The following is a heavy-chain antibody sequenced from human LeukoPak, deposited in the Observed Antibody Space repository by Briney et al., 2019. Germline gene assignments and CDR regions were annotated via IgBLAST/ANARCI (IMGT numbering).Heavy chain of an antibody. D-gene: IGHD3-10*01. J-gene: IGHJ5*01. CDR1: GGSMSSYY. CDR2: IYYSGST. CDR3: AKSYDSKVIGSLGWFDS. V-gene: IGHV4-59*01. Sequence: SETLSLTCTVSGGSMSSYYWSWIRQPPGKGLQWIGHIYYSGSTKYNPSLKSRVTISVDTSKNQFSLKLSSVTAADTAVYYCAKSYDSKVIGSLGWFDSWGQGTLVTVSS.